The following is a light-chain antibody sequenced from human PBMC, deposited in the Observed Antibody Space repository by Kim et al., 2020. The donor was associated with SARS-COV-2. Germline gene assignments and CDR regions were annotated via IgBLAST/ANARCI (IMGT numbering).Light chain of an antibody. Sequence: GQRVTISCSGSRSNIVSNYVHWYQQLPETAPKLLIYSNDQRPSGVPDRFSGSKSGTSASLAISGLQSEDEADYYCAAWDDRLNGYVFGAGTKVTVL. J-gene: IGLJ1*01. CDR1: RSNIVSNY. CDR3: AAWDDRLNGYV. V-gene: IGLV1-44*01. CDR2: SND.